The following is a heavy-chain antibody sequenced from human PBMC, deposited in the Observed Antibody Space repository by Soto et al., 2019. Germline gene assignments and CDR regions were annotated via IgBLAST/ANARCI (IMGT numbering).Heavy chain of an antibody. V-gene: IGHV5-51*01. CDR3: ARHKDGYCSTTSCHPADY. J-gene: IGHJ4*02. Sequence: GESLKISCQGSGYSFPIYCIGWVRQIHGKGLEWMGIIYPGASDTKYSPSFQGQVTISADRSINTAYLQWSSLKASDTAMYYCARHKDGYCSTTSCHPADYWGQGTLVTVSS. CDR1: GYSFPIYC. CDR2: IYPGASDT. D-gene: IGHD2-2*03.